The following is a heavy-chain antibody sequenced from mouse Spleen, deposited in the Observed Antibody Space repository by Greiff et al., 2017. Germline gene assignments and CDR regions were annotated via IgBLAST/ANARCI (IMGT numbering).Heavy chain of an antibody. CDR2: IYPRDGST. D-gene: IGHD2-1*01. CDR1: GYTFTDHT. J-gene: IGHJ3*01. CDR3: ARDLYYGNYVAWFAY. Sequence: QVQLQQSDAELVKPGASVKISCKVSGYTFTDHTIHWMKQRPEQGLEWIGYIYPRDGSTKYNEKFKGKATLTADKSSSTAYMQLNSLTSEDSAVYFCARDLYYGNYVAWFAYWGQGTLVTVSA. V-gene: IGHV1-78*01.